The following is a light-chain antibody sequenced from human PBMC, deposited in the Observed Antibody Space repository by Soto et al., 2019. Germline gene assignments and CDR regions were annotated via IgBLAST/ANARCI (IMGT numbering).Light chain of an antibody. Sequence: QSALTQPRSVSGSPGQSVTISCTGTSSDVGGYNYVSWYQQHPGKAPKLMIYDVSKRPSGVPDRFSGSNSGNTASLTISGLRAEDEADYYCCSYAGSYTFGVFRPGTKLTVL. J-gene: IGLJ1*01. V-gene: IGLV2-11*01. CDR1: SSDVGGYNY. CDR3: CSYAGSYTFGV. CDR2: DVS.